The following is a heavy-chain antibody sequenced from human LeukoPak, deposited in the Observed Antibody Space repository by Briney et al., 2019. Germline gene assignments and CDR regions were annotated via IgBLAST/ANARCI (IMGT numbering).Heavy chain of an antibody. V-gene: IGHV3-66*02. CDR2: IYSDGSK. CDR3: ARLPSS. CDR1: GFFFSTYE. D-gene: IGHD2-2*01. J-gene: IGHJ5*02. Sequence: PGGSLRLSCAASGFFFSTYEMNWVRQAPGKGLEWVSVIYSDGSKYYADSVKGRFTISRDNSKNTLYLQMDSLRAEDTAVYYCARLPSSWGQGTLVTVSS.